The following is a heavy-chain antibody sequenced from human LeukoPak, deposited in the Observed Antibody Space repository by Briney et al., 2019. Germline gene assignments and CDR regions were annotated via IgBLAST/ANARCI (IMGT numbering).Heavy chain of an antibody. V-gene: IGHV4-4*07. CDR2: IYTSGST. Sequence: SEALSLTCTVSGGSISSYYWSWIRQPAGKGLEWIGRIYTSGSTNYNPSLKSRVTMSVDTSKNQFSLKLSSVTAADTAVYYCARDDGSLGVAYFDYWGQGTLVTVSS. J-gene: IGHJ4*02. CDR1: GGSISSYY. CDR3: ARDDGSLGVAYFDY. D-gene: IGHD3-3*01.